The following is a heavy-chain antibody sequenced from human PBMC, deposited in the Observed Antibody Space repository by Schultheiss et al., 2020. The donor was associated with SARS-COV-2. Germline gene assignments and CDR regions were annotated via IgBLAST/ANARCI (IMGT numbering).Heavy chain of an antibody. CDR3: ARGGGLRWKNWFDP. J-gene: IGHJ5*02. CDR2: IYHSGTT. Sequence: SETLSLTCAVYGGSFSGYYWSWIRQPPGKGLEWLGYIYHSGTTKYNPSLKSRLTISIDTSKSQFSLKLSSVTAADTAVYYCARGGGLRWKNWFDPWGQGTLVTVSS. CDR1: GGSFSGYY. V-gene: IGHV4-59*01. D-gene: IGHD4-23*01.